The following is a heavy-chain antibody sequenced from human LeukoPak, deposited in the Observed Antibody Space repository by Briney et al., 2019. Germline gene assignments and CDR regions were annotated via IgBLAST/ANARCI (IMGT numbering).Heavy chain of an antibody. D-gene: IGHD2-15*01. CDR2: MLYSGST. V-gene: IGHV4-59*01. Sequence: SETLSLTCTVSGASISNYYWSWIRQSPGKGLEWIGYMLYSGSTNQNPSLKSRVTISVDTSKNQFSLKLSSVTAADTAVYYCAREGGGVDVWGKGTTVTVSS. CDR3: AREGGGVDV. CDR1: GASISNYY. J-gene: IGHJ6*04.